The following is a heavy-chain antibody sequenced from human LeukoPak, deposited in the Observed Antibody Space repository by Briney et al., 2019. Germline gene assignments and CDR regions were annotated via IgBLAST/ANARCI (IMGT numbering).Heavy chain of an antibody. CDR2: ISGTVGST. Sequence: GGSLRLSCAASGFTFSSYAMSWVRQAPGKGLEWVSTISGTVGSTYSADSVKGRFTISRDNSKNTVYLQMNSLRAEDTAIYYCAKDANGDYDSSGYYKTHFDYWGQGTLVTVSS. CDR1: GFTFSSYA. V-gene: IGHV3-23*01. D-gene: IGHD3-22*01. J-gene: IGHJ4*02. CDR3: AKDANGDYDSSGYYKTHFDY.